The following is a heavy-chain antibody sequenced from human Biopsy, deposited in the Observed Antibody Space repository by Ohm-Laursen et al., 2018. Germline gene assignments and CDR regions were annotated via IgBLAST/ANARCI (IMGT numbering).Heavy chain of an antibody. V-gene: IGHV1-46*01. D-gene: IGHD4-17*01. J-gene: IGHJ4*02. Sequence: GASVKVSCKASGYTFTTYYIHWVRQAPGQGLEWMGIINPGGNSTAYTQNFQGRVTMTWDTSTTTVYMELSSLRSEDTAVYYCALAAAQTVTHFDYWGQGTLVTVSS. CDR3: ALAAAQTVTHFDY. CDR2: INPGGNST. CDR1: GYTFTTYY.